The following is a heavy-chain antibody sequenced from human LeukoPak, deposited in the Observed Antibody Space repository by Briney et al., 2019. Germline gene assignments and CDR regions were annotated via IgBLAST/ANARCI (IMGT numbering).Heavy chain of an antibody. J-gene: IGHJ4*02. Sequence: SGGSLRLSCAASGFTFSSYAMSWVRQAPGKGLEWVSAIGGSGDSTYYGDSVKGRFTISRDNSKNTLYLQMNSLRAEDTAVYYCAKTRPLDSSSWSHGDYWGQGALVTVSS. D-gene: IGHD6-13*01. CDR1: GFTFSSYA. V-gene: IGHV3-23*01. CDR2: IGGSGDST. CDR3: AKTRPLDSSSWSHGDY.